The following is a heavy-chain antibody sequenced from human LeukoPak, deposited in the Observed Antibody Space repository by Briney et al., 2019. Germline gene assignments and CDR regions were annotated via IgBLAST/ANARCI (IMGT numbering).Heavy chain of an antibody. CDR1: GFTFSDFW. J-gene: IGHJ4*02. Sequence: PGGSLRLSCAASGFTFSDFWMNWVRQAPGKGLEWVANIKQDGSEKYYVDSVKGRFTISRDNARKSVYLQMNSLRAEDTAVYYCAGDLSWVFDRWGQGTLVTVSS. CDR3: AGDLSWVFDR. V-gene: IGHV3-7*01. CDR2: IKQDGSEK. D-gene: IGHD7-27*01.